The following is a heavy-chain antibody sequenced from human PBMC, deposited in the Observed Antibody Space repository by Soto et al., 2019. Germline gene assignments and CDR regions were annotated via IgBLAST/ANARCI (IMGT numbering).Heavy chain of an antibody. CDR2: IYYSGST. V-gene: IGHV4-31*02. CDR3: SRSGYSYGPNPLLY. D-gene: IGHD5-18*01. Sequence: SEALCVRWSGSGGTLSPGAYYVSWLRQHPGKGLEWIGYIYYSGSTYYNPSLKSRVTISVDTSKNQFSLKLSSVTAADTAVYYCSRSGYSYGPNPLLYWGQGTLVTVS. J-gene: IGHJ4*02. CDR1: GGTLSPGAYY.